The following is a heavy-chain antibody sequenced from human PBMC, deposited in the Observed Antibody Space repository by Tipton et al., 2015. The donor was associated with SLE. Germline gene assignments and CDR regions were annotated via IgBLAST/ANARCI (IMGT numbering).Heavy chain of an antibody. Sequence: TLSLTCAVYGGSFSGYYWTWIRQYPGKGLEWIGYIYYSGNTYYNPSLKSRLNISVDTSENQFSLKLSSVTAADTAVYYCARLGYCSGGSCYSLPHYFDYWGQGTLVTVSS. CDR1: GGSFSGYY. J-gene: IGHJ4*02. CDR3: ARLGYCSGGSCYSLPHYFDY. D-gene: IGHD2-15*01. V-gene: IGHV4-34*09. CDR2: IYYSGNT.